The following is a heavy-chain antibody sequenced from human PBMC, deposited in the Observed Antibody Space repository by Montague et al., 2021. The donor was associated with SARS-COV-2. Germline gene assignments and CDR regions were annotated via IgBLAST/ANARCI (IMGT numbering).Heavy chain of an antibody. Sequence: QSGAEVKKPGESLKISCEGSGYSFTSYWIAWVRQMPGKGLEWMGIIYPEDSDTRYSPSFQGHVTISADKSMNTAFLQWSSLRASDTAIYYCARQVHIYCSSTSYPFDYWGQGTLVTVSS. D-gene: IGHD2-2*01. CDR3: ARQVHIYCSSTSYPFDY. CDR1: GYSFTSYW. V-gene: IGHV5-51*01. CDR2: IYPEDSDT. J-gene: IGHJ4*02.